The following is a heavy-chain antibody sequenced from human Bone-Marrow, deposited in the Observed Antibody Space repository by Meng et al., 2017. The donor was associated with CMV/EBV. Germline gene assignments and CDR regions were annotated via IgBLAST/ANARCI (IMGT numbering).Heavy chain of an antibody. CDR1: GYTFTSYD. J-gene: IGHJ6*02. CDR3: ASGGRVGSSSIMDF. Sequence: ASVKVSCKASGYTFTSYDINWVRQATGEGLEWMGWMNPNSGNTGYAQKFQGRVTMTRNTSISTAYMELSSLRSEDTAVYYCASGGRVGSSSIMDFWGPGNTVNVSS. D-gene: IGHD1-26*01. V-gene: IGHV1-8*01. CDR2: MNPNSGNT.